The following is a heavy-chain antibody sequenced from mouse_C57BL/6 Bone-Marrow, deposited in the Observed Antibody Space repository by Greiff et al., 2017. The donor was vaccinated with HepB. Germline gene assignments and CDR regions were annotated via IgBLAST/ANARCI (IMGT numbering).Heavy chain of an antibody. CDR2: ISDGGSYT. CDR3: ARDYDYDETMDY. D-gene: IGHD2-4*01. J-gene: IGHJ4*01. Sequence: EVKLVESGGGLVKPGGSLKLSCAASGFTFSSYAMSWVRQTPEKRLEWVATISDGGSYTYYPDNVKGRFTISRDNAKNNLYLQMSHLKTEDTAMYYCARDYDYDETMDYWGQGTAVTVSS. CDR1: GFTFSSYA. V-gene: IGHV5-4*01.